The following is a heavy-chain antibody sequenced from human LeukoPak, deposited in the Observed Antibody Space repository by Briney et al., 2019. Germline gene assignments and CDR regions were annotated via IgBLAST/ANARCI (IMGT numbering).Heavy chain of an antibody. CDR1: GFSFSSYG. J-gene: IGHJ4*02. Sequence: SGGSLRLSCAASGFSFSSYGMHWVRQAPGKGLERVAFIQYDGSNKYYYGSMMGRFTSITDNSKNTLYLQMNNLRAEDTAIYYCATDSYVSGSYYRLFYWGQGTLVTVSS. CDR2: IQYDGSNK. V-gene: IGHV3-30*02. CDR3: ATDSYVSGSYYRLFY. D-gene: IGHD3-10*01.